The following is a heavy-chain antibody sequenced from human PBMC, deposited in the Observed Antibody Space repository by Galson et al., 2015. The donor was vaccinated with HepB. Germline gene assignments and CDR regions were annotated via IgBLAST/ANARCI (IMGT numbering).Heavy chain of an antibody. V-gene: IGHV3-48*01. Sequence: LRLSCAASGFTFSSYSMNWVRQAPGKGLEWVSYISSSSSTIYYADSVKGRFTISRDNAKNTLYLQMNSLRAEDTAVYYCAKDVVVVAAYYFDYWGQGTLVTVSS. J-gene: IGHJ4*02. CDR1: GFTFSSYS. CDR3: AKDVVVVAAYYFDY. CDR2: ISSSSSTI. D-gene: IGHD2-15*01.